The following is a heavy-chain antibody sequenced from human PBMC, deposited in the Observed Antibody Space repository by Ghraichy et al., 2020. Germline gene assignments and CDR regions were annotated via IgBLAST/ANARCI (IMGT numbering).Heavy chain of an antibody. J-gene: IGHJ4*02. Sequence: SETLTLTCTVSGGSISSSSYYWGWIRQPPGKGLEWIGSIYYSGSTYYNPSLKSRVTISVDTSKNQFSLKLSSVTAADTAVYYCARTMDDLWSGPHGFFDYWGQGTLVTVSS. V-gene: IGHV4-39*01. CDR2: IYYSGST. D-gene: IGHD3-3*01. CDR1: GGSISSSSYY. CDR3: ARTMDDLWSGPHGFFDY.